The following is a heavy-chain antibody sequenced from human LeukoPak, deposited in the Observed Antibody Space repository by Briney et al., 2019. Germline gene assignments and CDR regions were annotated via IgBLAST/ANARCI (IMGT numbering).Heavy chain of an antibody. CDR1: GGSISSGGYS. CDR2: IYHSGST. Sequence: SETLSLTCAVSGGSISSGGYSWSWIRQPPGKGLEWIGYIYHSGSTYYDPSLKSRVTISVDRSKNQFSLKLSSVTAADTAVYYCARHGVDYTFDYWGQGTLITVSS. CDR3: ARHGVDYTFDY. D-gene: IGHD2-8*01. J-gene: IGHJ4*02. V-gene: IGHV4-30-2*01.